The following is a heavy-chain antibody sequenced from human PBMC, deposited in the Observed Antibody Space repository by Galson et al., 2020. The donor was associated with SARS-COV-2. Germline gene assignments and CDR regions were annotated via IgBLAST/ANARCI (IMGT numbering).Heavy chain of an antibody. Sequence: GGSLRLSCAASGFTFSSYGMHWVRQAPGKGLEWVAVISYDGSNKYYADSVKGRFTISRDNSKNTLYLQMNSLRAEDTSVYYCAKERGCYVGSGLIDGGGQGTLVTVSS. D-gene: IGHD2-2*01. V-gene: IGHV3-30*18. CDR2: ISYDGSNK. J-gene: IGHJ4*02. CDR1: GFTFSSYG. CDR3: AKERGCYVGSGLIDG.